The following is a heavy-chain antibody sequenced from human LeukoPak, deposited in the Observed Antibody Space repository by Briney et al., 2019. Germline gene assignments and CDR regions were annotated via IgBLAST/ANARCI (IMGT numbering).Heavy chain of an antibody. J-gene: IGHJ4*02. CDR1: GYTLTELS. CDR3: ATGLDTALVLSSHS. CDR2: FDPEDGET. Sequence: GASVKVSCKVSGYTLTELSMHWVRQAPRKGLEWMGGFDPEDGETIYAQKFQGRVTMTEDTSTDTAYMELSSLRSEDTAVYYCATGLDTALVLSSHSWGQGTLVTVSS. V-gene: IGHV1-24*01. D-gene: IGHD5-18*01.